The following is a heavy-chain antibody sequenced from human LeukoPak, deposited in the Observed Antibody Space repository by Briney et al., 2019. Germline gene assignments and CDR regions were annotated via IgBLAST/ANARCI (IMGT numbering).Heavy chain of an antibody. CDR2: ISYDGSNK. D-gene: IGHD6-13*01. CDR1: GFTFSSYG. CDR3: ARAQSSSSWSLYY. Sequence: GGSLRLSCAASGFTFSSYGMHWVRQAPGKGLEWVAVISYDGSNKYYADSVKGRFTISRDNSKNTLYLQMNSLRAEDTAVYYCARAQSSSSWSLYYWGQGTLVTVSS. J-gene: IGHJ4*02. V-gene: IGHV3-30*19.